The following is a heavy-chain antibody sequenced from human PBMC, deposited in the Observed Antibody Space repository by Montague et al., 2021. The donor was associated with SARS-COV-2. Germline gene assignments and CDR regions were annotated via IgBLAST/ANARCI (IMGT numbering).Heavy chain of an antibody. J-gene: IGHJ6*02. Sequence: SETLYLTCTVSGGSISNYYWSWIRQPPGRGLGWIGYIYYSGSTDYSPSLKSRVTISLDPSKNQFSLKVTSVTAADTAVYYCARGGGYYNYGLDVWGPGTTVTVSS. CDR1: GGSISNYY. V-gene: IGHV4-59*01. CDR2: IYYSGST. D-gene: IGHD3-22*01. CDR3: ARGGGYYNYGLDV.